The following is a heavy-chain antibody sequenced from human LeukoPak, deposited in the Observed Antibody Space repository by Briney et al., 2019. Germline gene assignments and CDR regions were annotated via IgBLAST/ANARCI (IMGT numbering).Heavy chain of an antibody. V-gene: IGHV3-7*01. CDR1: GFTFSSYW. CDR3: GRGGYGYVCLDY. J-gene: IGHJ4*02. D-gene: IGHD3-16*01. CDR2: IKQDGSEK. Sequence: GGSLRLSCAASGFTFSSYWMSWVRQGPGKGLEWVAHIKQDGSEKYYVDSVKGRFTISRDNAKNSLYLQMNSLRAEDTAVYYCGRGGYGYVCLDYWGQGTLVTVSS.